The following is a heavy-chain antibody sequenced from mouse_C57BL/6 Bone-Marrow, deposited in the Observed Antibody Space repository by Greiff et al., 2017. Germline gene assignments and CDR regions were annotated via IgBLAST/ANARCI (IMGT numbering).Heavy chain of an antibody. D-gene: IGHD2-1*01. CDR2: IHPNSGST. V-gene: IGHV1-64*01. Sequence: QVQLQQPGAELVKPGAPVRLSCKASGYTFTSYWMHWVKQRPGQGLEWIGMIHPNSGSTNYNEKFKSKATLTVDKSSSTAYMQRSSLTSEDSAVYYCATIYFYFDYWGQGTTLTVSS. CDR1: GYTFTSYW. J-gene: IGHJ2*01. CDR3: ATIYFYFDY.